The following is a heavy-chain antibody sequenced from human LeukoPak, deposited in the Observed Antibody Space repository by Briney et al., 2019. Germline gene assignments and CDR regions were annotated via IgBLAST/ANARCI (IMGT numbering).Heavy chain of an antibody. CDR1: GFTFNNYA. D-gene: IGHD1-1*01. V-gene: IGHV3-23*01. CDR3: AKETQLTVSALFDY. J-gene: IGHJ4*02. CDR2: ISGSGGST. Sequence: GGSLRLSCAASGFTFNNYAMSWVRQAPGKGLERVSAISGSGGSTFYAASVEGRFTISRDSSKNTLFLQVNSLRAEDTAVYYCAKETQLTVSALFDYWGQGTLVTVSS.